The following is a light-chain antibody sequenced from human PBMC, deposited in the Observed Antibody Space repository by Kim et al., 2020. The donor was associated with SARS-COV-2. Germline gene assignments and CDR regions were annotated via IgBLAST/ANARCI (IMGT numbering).Light chain of an antibody. CDR2: AAS. Sequence: ASVGDRVTISWRASQGISSHLAWFQQKPGKVPGRLIYAASSLQSGVPARFSGSGSGTEFTLTISRLQPEDFATYYCLQHRSYPWTFGQGTKVDIK. CDR3: LQHRSYPWT. J-gene: IGKJ1*01. CDR1: QGISSH. V-gene: IGKV1-17*03.